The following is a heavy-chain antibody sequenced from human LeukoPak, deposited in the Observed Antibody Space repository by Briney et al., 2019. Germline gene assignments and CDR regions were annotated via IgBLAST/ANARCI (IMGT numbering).Heavy chain of an antibody. Sequence: SETLSLTCTVSGDSISSYYWSWIRQPPGKGLEWIGYIYHSGSTYYNPSLKSRVTISVDRSKNQFSLKLSSVTAADTAVYYCARAKVEDYYYYYMDVWGKGTTVTVSS. CDR1: GDSISSYY. V-gene: IGHV4-59*12. J-gene: IGHJ6*03. D-gene: IGHD4-23*01. CDR3: ARAKVEDYYYYYMDV. CDR2: IYHSGST.